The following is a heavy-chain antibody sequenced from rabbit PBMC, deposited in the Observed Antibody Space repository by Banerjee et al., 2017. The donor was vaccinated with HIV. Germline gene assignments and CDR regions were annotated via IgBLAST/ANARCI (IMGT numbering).Heavy chain of an antibody. CDR1: GFSFSSSYY. D-gene: IGHD4-1*01. V-gene: IGHV1S45*01. CDR2: IYAGDNGSP. Sequence: QEQLVESGGGLVQPEGSLTLTCTASGFSFSSSYYMCWVRQAPGKGLEWIACIYAGDNGSPYYASWAKGRFTGSKTSSTTVTLQMTSLTAADTATYFCARDLAGVIGWNFNLWGPGTLVTVS. J-gene: IGHJ4*01. CDR3: ARDLAGVIGWNFNL.